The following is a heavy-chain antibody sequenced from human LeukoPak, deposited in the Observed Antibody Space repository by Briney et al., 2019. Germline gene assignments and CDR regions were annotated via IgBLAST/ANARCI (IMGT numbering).Heavy chain of an antibody. V-gene: IGHV1-2*02. CDR2: INPNSGGT. Sequence: ASVKVSCKASGYTFTGYYMHWVRQAPGQGLEWMGWINPNSGGTNYAQKFQGRVTMTRDTSISTAYMELSRLRSDDTAVYYCARERLTIFGVVRAAFDIWGQGTMVTVSS. J-gene: IGHJ3*02. CDR1: GYTFTGYY. CDR3: ARERLTIFGVVRAAFDI. D-gene: IGHD3-3*01.